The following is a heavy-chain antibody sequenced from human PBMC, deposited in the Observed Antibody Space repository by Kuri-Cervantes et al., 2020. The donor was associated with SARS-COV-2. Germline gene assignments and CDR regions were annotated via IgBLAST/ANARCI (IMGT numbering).Heavy chain of an antibody. Sequence: ASVKVSCKASGYTFTSYAMNWVRQAPGQGLEWMGWINTNTGNPTYAQGFTGRFVFSLDTSVSTAYLQISSLKAEDTAVYYCARGRGDGGWGVAGAPPSYFDYWGQGTLVTVSS. V-gene: IGHV7-4-1*02. CDR2: INTNTGNP. D-gene: IGHD6-19*01. CDR1: GYTFTSYA. J-gene: IGHJ4*02. CDR3: ARGRGDGGWGVAGAPPSYFDY.